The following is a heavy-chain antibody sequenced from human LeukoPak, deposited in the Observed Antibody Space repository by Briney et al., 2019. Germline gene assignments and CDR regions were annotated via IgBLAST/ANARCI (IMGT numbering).Heavy chain of an antibody. CDR1: GFSIITGYY. D-gene: IGHD3-3*02. CDR2: IYPGVNT. Sequence: SETLSLTCAVSGFSIITGYYWGWIRQPPGKGLEWIGNIYPGVNTYYNASLKSRVTISVDTSKNHFSLTVTSVTAADTAVYYWARFISFPQTWFDPGGQGTLVTVPS. V-gene: IGHV4-38-2*01. CDR3: ARFISFPQTWFDP. J-gene: IGHJ5*02.